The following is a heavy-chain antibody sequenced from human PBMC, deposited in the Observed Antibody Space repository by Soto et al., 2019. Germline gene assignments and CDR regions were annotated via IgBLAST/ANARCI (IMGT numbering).Heavy chain of an antibody. Sequence: SVKGSCKASGGTFSSYAISWLRQAPGQGLEWMGGIIPIFGTANYAQKFQGRVTITADESTSTAYMELSSLRSEDTAVYYCARDPYIVVVPAAIPGGGRGRGYYYYGMDVWGQGTTVTVSS. CDR1: GGTFSSYA. J-gene: IGHJ6*02. CDR2: IIPIFGTA. CDR3: ARDPYIVVVPAAIPGGGRGRGYYYYGMDV. D-gene: IGHD2-2*01. V-gene: IGHV1-69*13.